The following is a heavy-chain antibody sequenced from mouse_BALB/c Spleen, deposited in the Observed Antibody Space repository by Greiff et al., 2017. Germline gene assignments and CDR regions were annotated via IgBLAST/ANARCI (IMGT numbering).Heavy chain of an antibody. CDR1: GFTFSSYG. CDR2: ISSGGSYT. V-gene: IGHV5-6*01. D-gene: IGHD1-1*02. Sequence: EVQGVESGGDLVKPGGSLKLSCAASGFTFSSYGMSWVRQTPDKRLEWVATISSGGSYTYYPDSVKGRFTISRDNAKNTLYLQMSSLKSEDTAMYYCARESPYGPFAYGGQGTLVTVSA. CDR3: ARESPYGPFAY. J-gene: IGHJ3*01.